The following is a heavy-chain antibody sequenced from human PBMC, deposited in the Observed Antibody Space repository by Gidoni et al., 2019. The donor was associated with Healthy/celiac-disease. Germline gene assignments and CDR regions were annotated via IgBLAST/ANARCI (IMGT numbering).Heavy chain of an antibody. CDR1: GGSFSGYY. CDR2: INHSGST. V-gene: IGHV4-34*01. Sequence: QVQLQQWGAGLLKPSETLSLTCAVYGGSFSGYYWSWIRQPPGKGLEWIGEINHSGSTNYNPSLKSRVTISVDTSKNQFSLKLSSVTAADTAVYYCASSSVVVPAAIRDYYYGMDVWGQGTTVTVSS. D-gene: IGHD2-2*02. J-gene: IGHJ6*02. CDR3: ASSSVVVPAAIRDYYYGMDV.